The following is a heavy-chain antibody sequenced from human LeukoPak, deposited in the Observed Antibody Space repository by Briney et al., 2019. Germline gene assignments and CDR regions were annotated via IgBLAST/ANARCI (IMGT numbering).Heavy chain of an antibody. Sequence: GGSLRLSCAASGLTFRSYAMSWVRQAPGKGLEWVSAISKDADATYYAGSVKGRFTISRDNSKDTLSLQMNSLRAEDTAVYYCAKESPYCHGTDCRIYYFDSWGQGILVTVSS. CDR1: GLTFRSYA. CDR3: AKESPYCHGTDCRIYYFDS. J-gene: IGHJ4*02. D-gene: IGHD2-15*01. CDR2: ISKDADAT. V-gene: IGHV3-23*01.